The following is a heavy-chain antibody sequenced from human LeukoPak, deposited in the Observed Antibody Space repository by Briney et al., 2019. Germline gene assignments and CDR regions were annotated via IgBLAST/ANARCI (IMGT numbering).Heavy chain of an antibody. CDR3: ARGGRYGLGEFRWYFDL. CDR2: IITSISYI. Sequence: PGGSLRVSCAASTFTFSDYLMHWVRQAPGEGLEWVSSIITSISYIYYAHSVKGRVTISRDNAKTPRYLQMNSMRAEDTAVYYCARGGRYGLGEFRWYFDLWGRGTLVTVSS. J-gene: IGHJ2*01. D-gene: IGHD3-10*01. CDR1: TFTFSDYL. V-gene: IGHV3-21*01.